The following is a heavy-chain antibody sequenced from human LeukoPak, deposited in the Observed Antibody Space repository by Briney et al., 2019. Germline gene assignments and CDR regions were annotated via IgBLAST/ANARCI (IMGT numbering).Heavy chain of an antibody. CDR1: GFTFSHYA. CDR3: ARSSEYYYGMDV. D-gene: IGHD6-6*01. J-gene: IGHJ6*02. CDR2: ISYDGSNK. Sequence: GGSLRLSCAASGFTFSHYAIHWVRQAPGKGLEWVAVISYDGSNKLYADSVKGRFTISRDNSKNTLYLLMNSLRAEDTAIYYCARSSEYYYGMDVWGQGTTVTVSS. V-gene: IGHV3-30-3*01.